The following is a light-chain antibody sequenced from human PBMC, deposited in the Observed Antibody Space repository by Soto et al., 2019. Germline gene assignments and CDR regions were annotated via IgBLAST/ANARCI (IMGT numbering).Light chain of an antibody. CDR1: SSDVGTYDY. Sequence: QSVLTQPASVSGSPGQSIAIPCTGTSSDVGTYDYVSWYQQYPDKAPKLIIYEVTQRPSGVSNPFSGSKSGNTASLTISGLQAEDEADYYCSSHTSVNTRVFGTGTKVTVL. J-gene: IGLJ1*01. CDR2: EVT. V-gene: IGLV2-14*01. CDR3: SSHTSVNTRV.